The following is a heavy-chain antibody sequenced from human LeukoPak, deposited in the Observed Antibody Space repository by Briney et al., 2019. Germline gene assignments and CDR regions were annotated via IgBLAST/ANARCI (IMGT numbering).Heavy chain of an antibody. V-gene: IGHV3-30*04. CDR3: ARDSRAGGYSSSWYQEDYFDY. Sequence: GGSLRLSCAASGFTFSSYAMHWVRQAPGKGLEWVAVISYDGSNQYYADSVKGRFTISRDNSKNTLYLQMNSLRAEDTAVYYCARDSRAGGYSSSWYQEDYFDYWGQGTLVTVSS. CDR1: GFTFSSYA. CDR2: ISYDGSNQ. J-gene: IGHJ4*02. D-gene: IGHD6-13*01.